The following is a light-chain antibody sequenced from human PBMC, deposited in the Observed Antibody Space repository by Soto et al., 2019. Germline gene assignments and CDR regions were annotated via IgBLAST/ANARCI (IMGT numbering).Light chain of an antibody. CDR2: DDS. Sequence: SYELTQPPSVSVAPGQTARITCGGTNIGSKSVHWYQQKPGQAPVLVVYDDSDRPSGIPERFSGSNSGNTATLTISRVEAGDEADYYCQVWDSSSDLLVFGGGTQLTVL. J-gene: IGLJ2*01. V-gene: IGLV3-21*02. CDR3: QVWDSSSDLLV. CDR1: NIGSKS.